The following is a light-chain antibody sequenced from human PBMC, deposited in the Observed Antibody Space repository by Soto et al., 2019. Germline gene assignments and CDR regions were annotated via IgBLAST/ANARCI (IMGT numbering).Light chain of an antibody. V-gene: IGLV2-23*01. CDR1: SSDVGTYNL. CDR2: EGN. J-gene: IGLJ2*01. CDR3: CSYAPSRTLL. Sequence: QSALTQPASVSESPGQSITISCTGTSSDVGTYNLVTWYQQHPGKAPKPIIYEGNKRPSGVSNRFSASKSGNTASLTISGLLAEDEADYYCCSYAPSRTLLFGGGTKLTVL.